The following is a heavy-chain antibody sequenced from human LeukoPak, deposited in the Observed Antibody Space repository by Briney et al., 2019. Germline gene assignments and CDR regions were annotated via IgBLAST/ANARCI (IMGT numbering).Heavy chain of an antibody. Sequence: SETLSLTCAVYGGSFSGYYWSWIRQPPGKGLEWIGEINHSGSTNYNPSLKSRVTISVDTSKNQFSLKLSSVTAADTAVYYCARDPTWIQLSGGAFDIWGQGTMVTVSS. V-gene: IGHV4-34*01. D-gene: IGHD5-18*01. J-gene: IGHJ3*02. CDR3: ARDPTWIQLSGGAFDI. CDR1: GGSFSGYY. CDR2: INHSGST.